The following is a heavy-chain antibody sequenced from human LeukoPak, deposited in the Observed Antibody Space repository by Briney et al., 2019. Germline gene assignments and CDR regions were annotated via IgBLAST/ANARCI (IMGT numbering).Heavy chain of an antibody. CDR3: ARVMTAITNWFDP. Sequence: RGSPSHSRAASGFTVSSNYVGWVRQAPGKGLEWVSVIYRDGSTYYADSVKGRFTISRDNSKNTLYLQMNNLRVEDTAVYYCARVMTAITNWFDPWGQG. CDR2: IYRDGST. J-gene: IGHJ5*01. V-gene: IGHV3-66*01. CDR1: GFTVSSNY. D-gene: IGHD2-21*02.